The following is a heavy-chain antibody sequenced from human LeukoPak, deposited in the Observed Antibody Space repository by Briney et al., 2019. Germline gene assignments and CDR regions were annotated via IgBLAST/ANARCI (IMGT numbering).Heavy chain of an antibody. D-gene: IGHD3-22*01. CDR1: GYSISSGYY. J-gene: IGHJ3*02. Sequence: SETLSLTCTVSGYSISSGYYWGWIRPPPGKGLEWIGSIYHSGRTYYNPSLKSRVTISVDTSRNQFSLKLSSVTAADTAVYYCASTTKLTYYYDDAFDIWGQGTMVTVSS. CDR3: ASTTKLTYYYDDAFDI. V-gene: IGHV4-38-2*02. CDR2: IYHSGRT.